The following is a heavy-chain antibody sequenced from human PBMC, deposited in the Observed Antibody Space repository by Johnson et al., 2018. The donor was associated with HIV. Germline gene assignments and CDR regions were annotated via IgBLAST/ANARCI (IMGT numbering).Heavy chain of an antibody. Sequence: VQLVESGGGLVQPGGSLRLSCAASGFSFDDYGMSLVRQAPGKGLEWISGINWNGDSPGYADSVKGRFTISRDNAKNSLYLQMNSLRAEDTALYYCARRGGSGWSAFDIWGQGTIVTVSS. CDR2: INWNGDSP. V-gene: IGHV3-20*04. J-gene: IGHJ3*02. CDR1: GFSFDDYG. CDR3: ARRGGSGWSAFDI. D-gene: IGHD6-19*01.